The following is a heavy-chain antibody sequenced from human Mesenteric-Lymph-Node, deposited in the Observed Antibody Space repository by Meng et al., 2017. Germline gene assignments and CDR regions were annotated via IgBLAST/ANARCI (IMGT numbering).Heavy chain of an antibody. CDR1: GFTVSSNY. V-gene: IGHV3-66*02. CDR3: ARGVFSCSGGSCYYYYGMDV. Sequence: GGSLRLSCAASGFTVSSNYMSWVRQAPGKGLEWVSVIYSGGSTYYADSVKGRFTISRDNSKNTLYLQMNSLRAEDTAVYYCARGVFSCSGGSCYYYYGMDVWGQGTTVTVSS. CDR2: IYSGGST. D-gene: IGHD2-15*01. J-gene: IGHJ6*02.